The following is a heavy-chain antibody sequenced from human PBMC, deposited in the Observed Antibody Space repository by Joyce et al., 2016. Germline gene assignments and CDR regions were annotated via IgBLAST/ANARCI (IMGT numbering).Heavy chain of an antibody. Sequence: EVQLLESGGGLVQPGGSLRLSCAASGFTFSWNAMSWVRQAPGKGLEWVSAISGSGGSTYYADSVKGRFTISRDNSKNTLYLQMNSLRAEDTAVYFCAKDHIIGYRNAFDIWGQGTRVTVSS. CDR1: GFTFSWNA. J-gene: IGHJ3*02. CDR2: ISGSGGST. V-gene: IGHV3-23*01. D-gene: IGHD5-12*01. CDR3: AKDHIIGYRNAFDI.